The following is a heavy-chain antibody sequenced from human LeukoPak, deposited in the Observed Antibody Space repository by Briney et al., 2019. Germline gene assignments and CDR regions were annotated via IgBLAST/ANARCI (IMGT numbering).Heavy chain of an antibody. CDR2: IYSGGAT. CDR1: GFTVSSNY. J-gene: IGHJ4*02. Sequence: GGSLRLSCAASGFTVSSNYMSWVRQAPGKGLEWVSVIYSGGATYYADSVKGRFTISRDNSKNTLYLQMNSLRAEDTAVYYCARGRGGYDSSGYPTYYFDYWGQGTLVTASS. D-gene: IGHD3-22*01. CDR3: ARGRGGYDSSGYPTYYFDY. V-gene: IGHV3-53*01.